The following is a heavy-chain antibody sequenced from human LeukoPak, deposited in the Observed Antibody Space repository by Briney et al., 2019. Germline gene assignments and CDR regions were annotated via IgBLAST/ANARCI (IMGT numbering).Heavy chain of an antibody. CDR2: ISGSGGST. CDR3: AKDRRDGYNIFDY. J-gene: IGHJ4*02. D-gene: IGHD5-24*01. CDR1: GLTFCSYG. V-gene: IGHV3-23*01. Sequence: AGGSLRLSCAASGLTFCSYGMHWVRQAPGKGLEWVSAISGSGGSTYYADSVKGRFTISRDNSKNTLYLQMNSLRAEDTAVYYCAKDRRDGYNIFDYWGQGTLVTVSS.